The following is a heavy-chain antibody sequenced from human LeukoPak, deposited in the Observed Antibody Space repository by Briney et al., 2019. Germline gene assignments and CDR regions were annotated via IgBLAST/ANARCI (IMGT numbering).Heavy chain of an antibody. CDR2: INPHSGAT. J-gene: IGHJ4*02. CDR1: GYTFTEYP. CDR3: ARGAKVGATFDY. V-gene: IGHV1-2*02. Sequence: ASVKLSCKASGYTFTEYPMHWVRQAPGQGLQWMGDINPHSGATNYAQTFQGRVTMTLDTFISTAYMDLIRLRVDDTAVYFCARGAKVGATFDYWGQGTLLTVAS. D-gene: IGHD1-26*01.